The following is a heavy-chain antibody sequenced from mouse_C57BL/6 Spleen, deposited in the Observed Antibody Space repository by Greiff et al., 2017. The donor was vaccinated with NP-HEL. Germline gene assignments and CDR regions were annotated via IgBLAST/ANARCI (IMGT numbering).Heavy chain of an antibody. J-gene: IGHJ3*01. CDR2: IDPETGGT. Sequence: VQLQQSGAELVRPGASVTLSCKASGYTFTDYEMHWVKQTPVHGLEWIGAIDPETGGTAYNQKFKGKAILTADKSSSTAYMELRSLTSEDSAVYYCTKGRLYGSSYGWFAYWGQGTLVTVSA. CDR3: TKGRLYGSSYGWFAY. V-gene: IGHV1-15*01. D-gene: IGHD1-1*01. CDR1: GYTFTDYE.